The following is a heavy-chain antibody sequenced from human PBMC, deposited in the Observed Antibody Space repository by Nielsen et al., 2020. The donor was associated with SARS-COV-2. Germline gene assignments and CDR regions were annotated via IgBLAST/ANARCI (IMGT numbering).Heavy chain of an antibody. CDR3: ATMGAYSL. CDR1: GFTFDDYA. CDR2: ISWNSGSI. J-gene: IGHJ4*02. D-gene: IGHD1-26*01. V-gene: IGHV3-9*01. Sequence: LKISCAASGFTFDDYAMHWVRQAPGKGLEWVSGISWNSGSIGYADSVKGRFTISRDNAKNSLYLQMNSLRAEDTALYYCATMGAYSLWGQGTLVTVSS.